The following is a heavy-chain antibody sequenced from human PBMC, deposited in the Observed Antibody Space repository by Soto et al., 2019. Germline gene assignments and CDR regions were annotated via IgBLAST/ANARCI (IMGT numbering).Heavy chain of an antibody. J-gene: IGHJ4*02. V-gene: IGHV5-51*01. CDR2: IYPGDSDT. Sequence: PGGSLKISCKGSVYSFTSYWIGWVRQMPGKGLEWMGIIYPGDSDTRYSPSFQGQVTISADKSISTAYLQWSSLKASDTAMYYCARQPYSGSYYGYYFDYWGQGTLVTVSS. D-gene: IGHD1-26*01. CDR3: ARQPYSGSYYGYYFDY. CDR1: VYSFTSYW.